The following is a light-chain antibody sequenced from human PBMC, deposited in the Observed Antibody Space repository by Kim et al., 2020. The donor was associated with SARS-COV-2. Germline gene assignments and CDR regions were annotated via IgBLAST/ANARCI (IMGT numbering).Light chain of an antibody. Sequence: SVSPGERPTLSCRASQSVSSNLAWFQQKPGQAPRLLIYGASTRATGIPARFTGSGSGTEFTLTISSLQSEDFAVYFCHQHNNWWTFGQGTKVDIK. J-gene: IGKJ1*01. CDR3: HQHNNWWT. CDR2: GAS. CDR1: QSVSSN. V-gene: IGKV3-15*01.